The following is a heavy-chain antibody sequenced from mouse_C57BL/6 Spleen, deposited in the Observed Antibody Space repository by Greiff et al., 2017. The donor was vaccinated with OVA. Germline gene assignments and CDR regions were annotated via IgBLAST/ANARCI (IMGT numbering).Heavy chain of an antibody. CDR2: IYPGGGYT. V-gene: IGHV1-63*01. Sequence: VKLVESGAELVRPGTSVKMSCKASGYTFTNYWIGWAKQRPGHGLEWIGDIYPGGGYTNYNEKFKGKATLTADKSSSTAYMQFSSLTSEDSAIYYCARIGFYDGYYFDYWGQGTTLTVSS. D-gene: IGHD2-3*01. J-gene: IGHJ2*01. CDR3: ARIGFYDGYYFDY. CDR1: GYTFTNYW.